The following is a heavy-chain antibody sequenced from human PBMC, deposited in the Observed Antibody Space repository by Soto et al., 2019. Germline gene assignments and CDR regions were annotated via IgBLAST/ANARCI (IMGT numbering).Heavy chain of an antibody. CDR2: IVVGSGNT. J-gene: IGHJ6*02. CDR1: GFTFTSSA. D-gene: IGHD6-13*01. V-gene: IGHV1-58*01. Sequence: SVKVSCKASGFTFTSSAVQWVRQARGQRLEWIGWIVVGSGNTNYAQKFQERVTITRDMSTSTAYMELSSLRSEDTAVYYCAADRGSSWYEGYYGMDVWGQGTKVTVSS. CDR3: AADRGSSWYEGYYGMDV.